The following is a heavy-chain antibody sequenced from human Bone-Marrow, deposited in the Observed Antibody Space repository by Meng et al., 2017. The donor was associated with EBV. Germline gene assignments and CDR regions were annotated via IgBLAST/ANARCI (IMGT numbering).Heavy chain of an antibody. CDR1: GFTFSSYG. CDR3: AKLSSAGAAGLDY. CDR2: ISYDGSNK. D-gene: IGHD6-13*01. V-gene: IGHV3-30*18. J-gene: IGHJ4*02. Sequence: QLVGSGGGGVKPGRSLRLSWSASGFTFSSYGMHWVRQAPGKGLEWVAVISYDGSNKYYADSVKDRFTISRDNSKNTLYLQMNSLRAEDTAVYYCAKLSSAGAAGLDYWGQGTLVTVSS.